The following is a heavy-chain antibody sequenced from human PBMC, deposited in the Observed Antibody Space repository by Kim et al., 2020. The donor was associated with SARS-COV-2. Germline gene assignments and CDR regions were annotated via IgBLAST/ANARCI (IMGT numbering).Heavy chain of an antibody. Sequence: GGSLRLSCAASGFTFDDYAMHWVRQAPGKGLEWVSLISGDGGSTYYADSVKGRFTISRDNSKNSLYLQMNSLRTEDTALYYCAKETPQSWGLRYFDWGYRLDPWGQGTLVTVSS. CDR1: GFTFDDYA. CDR2: ISGDGGST. D-gene: IGHD3-9*01. J-gene: IGHJ5*02. CDR3: AKETPQSWGLRYFDWGYRLDP. V-gene: IGHV3-43*02.